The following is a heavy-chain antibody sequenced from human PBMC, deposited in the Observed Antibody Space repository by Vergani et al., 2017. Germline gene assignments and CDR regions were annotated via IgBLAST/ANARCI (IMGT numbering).Heavy chain of an antibody. D-gene: IGHD2-2*01. J-gene: IGHJ4*02. Sequence: QVQLVESGGGVVQPGRSLRLSCAASGFTFSSYAMHWVRQAPGKGLEWVAVISYDGSNKYYADSVKGRFTISRDNSKNTLYLQMNSLRAEDTAVYYCARDVEDSTYDYWGQGTLVTVSS. CDR1: GFTFSSYA. CDR2: ISYDGSNK. V-gene: IGHV3-30*01. CDR3: ARDVEDSTYDY.